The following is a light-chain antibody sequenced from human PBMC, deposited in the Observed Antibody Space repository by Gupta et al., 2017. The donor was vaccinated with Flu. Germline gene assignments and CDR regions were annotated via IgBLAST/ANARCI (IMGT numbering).Light chain of an antibody. J-gene: IGKJ1*01. CDR2: GAS. Sequence: RASQSVSSSYLAWYQQKPGQAPRLLIYGASSRATGIPDRFSGSGSGTDFTLTISRLEPEDFAVYYCQQYGSSPWTFGQGTKVEFK. CDR1: QSVSSSY. CDR3: QQYGSSPWT. V-gene: IGKV3-20*01.